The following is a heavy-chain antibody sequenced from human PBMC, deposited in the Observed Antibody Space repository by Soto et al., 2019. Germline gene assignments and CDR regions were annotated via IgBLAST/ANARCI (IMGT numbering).Heavy chain of an antibody. CDR1: GFTFSSYW. V-gene: IGHV3-74*01. Sequence: GGSLRLSCAASGFTFSSYWMHWVRQAPGKGLVWVSRINSDGSSTSYADSVKGRFTISKDNAKNTLYLQMNSLRAEDTAVYYCAREDYPYYYYYMDVWGKGTTVTVSS. CDR3: AREDYPYYYYYMDV. J-gene: IGHJ6*03. CDR2: INSDGSST. D-gene: IGHD4-17*01.